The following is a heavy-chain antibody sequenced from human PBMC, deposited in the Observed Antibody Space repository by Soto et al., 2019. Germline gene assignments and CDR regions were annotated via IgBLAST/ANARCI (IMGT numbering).Heavy chain of an antibody. CDR3: SKATEFGEASPFDC. V-gene: IGHV3-23*01. D-gene: IGHD3-10*01. CDR1: GFTFSSYA. J-gene: IGHJ4*02. CDR2: ISGSGGGT. Sequence: GGSLRLSCIASGFTFSSYAMNWVRQAPGKGLEWVSGISGSGGGTYYADSVKGRTTISRDNSRNTLYLQMNSLRAEDTAIYYCSKATEFGEASPFDCWGQGTLVTVSS.